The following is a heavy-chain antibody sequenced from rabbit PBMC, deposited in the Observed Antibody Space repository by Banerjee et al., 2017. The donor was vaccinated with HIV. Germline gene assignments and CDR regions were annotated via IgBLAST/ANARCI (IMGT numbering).Heavy chain of an antibody. Sequence: QSLEESGGDLVKPGASLTLTCTASGFDLSNYYFMSWVRQAPGSGLEWIGCISTGDDSTYYASWAKGRFTISKTSSTTVTLQMTSLTAADTATYFCARAQGGDVGAGYLLWGQGTLVTVS. CDR1: GFDLSNYYF. D-gene: IGHD7-1*01. CDR3: ARAQGGDVGAGYLL. J-gene: IGHJ3*01. V-gene: IGHV1S40*01. CDR2: ISTGDDST.